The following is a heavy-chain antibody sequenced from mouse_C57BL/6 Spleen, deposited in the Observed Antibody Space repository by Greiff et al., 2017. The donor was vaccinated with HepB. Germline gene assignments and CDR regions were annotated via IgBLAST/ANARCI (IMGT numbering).Heavy chain of an antibody. V-gene: IGHV5-9-1*02. CDR1: GFTFSSYA. D-gene: IGHD2-3*01. Sequence: EVQLVESGEGLVKPGGSLKLSCAASGFTFSSYAMSWVRQTPEKRLEWVAYISSGGDYIYYADTVKGRFTISRDNARNTLYLQMSSLKSEDTAMYYCTRDDGVWRDYYAMDYWGQGTSVTVSS. CDR2: ISSGGDYI. J-gene: IGHJ4*01. CDR3: TRDDGVWRDYYAMDY.